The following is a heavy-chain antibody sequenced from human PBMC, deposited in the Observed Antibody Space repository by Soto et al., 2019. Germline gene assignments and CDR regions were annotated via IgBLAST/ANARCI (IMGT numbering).Heavy chain of an antibody. V-gene: IGHV4-59*08. D-gene: IGHD5-12*01. CDR2: IYYSGST. Sequence: SETLSLTCTVSGGSISSYYWSWIRQPPGKGLEWIGYIYYSGSTNYNPSLKSRVTISVDTSKNQFSLKLSSVTAADTAVYYCARRDVAKKTAFDIWGQGTMVTVSS. CDR3: ARRDVAKKTAFDI. J-gene: IGHJ3*02. CDR1: GGSISSYY.